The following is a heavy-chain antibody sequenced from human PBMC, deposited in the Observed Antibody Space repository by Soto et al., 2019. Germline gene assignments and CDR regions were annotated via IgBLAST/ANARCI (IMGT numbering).Heavy chain of an antibody. CDR2: IYYSGST. CDR3: ARAKGYCSGGGCCSAGSWFDP. J-gene: IGHJ5*02. CDR1: GGSIRSDGYY. D-gene: IGHD2-15*01. Sequence: PSETLSLTCTVSGGSIRSDGYYWSWIRQSPGKGLEWIAYIYYSGSTYYNPSLKSRVTISVDTSKNQFSLKLSSVTAADTAVYYCARAKGYCSGGGCCSAGSWFDPWGQGTLVTVSS. V-gene: IGHV4-30-4*08.